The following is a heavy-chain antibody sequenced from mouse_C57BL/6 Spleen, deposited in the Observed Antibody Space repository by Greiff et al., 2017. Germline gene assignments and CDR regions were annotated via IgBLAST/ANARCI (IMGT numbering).Heavy chain of an antibody. CDR2: IDPSDSYT. CDR1: GYTFTSYW. CDR3: ARLDDEKAWFAY. D-gene: IGHD2-12*01. J-gene: IGHJ3*01. Sequence: QVQLQQPGAELVMPGASVKLSCKASGYTFTSYWMHWVKQRPGQGLEWIGEIDPSDSYTNYNQKFKGKSTLTVDKSSSTAYMQLSSLTSEDSAVYYCARLDDEKAWFAYWGQGTLVTVSA. V-gene: IGHV1-69*01.